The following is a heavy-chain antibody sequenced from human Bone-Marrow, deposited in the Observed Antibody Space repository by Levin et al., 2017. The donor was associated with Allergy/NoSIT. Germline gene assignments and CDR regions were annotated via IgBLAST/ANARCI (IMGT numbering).Heavy chain of an antibody. CDR2: INHSGST. Sequence: SETLSLTCAVYGGSFSGYYWSWIRQPPGKGLEWIGEINHSGSTNYNPSLKSRVTISVDTSKNQFSLKLSSVTAADTAVYYCARSPILTGLIPFDYWGQGTLVTVSS. J-gene: IGHJ4*02. CDR3: ARSPILTGLIPFDY. CDR1: GGSFSGYY. D-gene: IGHD3-9*01. V-gene: IGHV4-34*01.